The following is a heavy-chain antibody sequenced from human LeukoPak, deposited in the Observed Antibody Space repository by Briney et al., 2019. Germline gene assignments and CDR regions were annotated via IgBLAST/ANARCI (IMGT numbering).Heavy chain of an antibody. Sequence: SETLSLTCTVSGGSISSSSYYWGWIRQPPGKGLEWIGSIYYSGSTYYNPSLKSRVTISVDTSKNQFSLKLSSVTAADTAVYYCARVEYYGSGHLGFDHWRQGTLVTVSS. J-gene: IGHJ4*02. CDR1: GGSISSSSYY. D-gene: IGHD3-10*01. CDR3: ARVEYYGSGHLGFDH. CDR2: IYYSGST. V-gene: IGHV4-39*01.